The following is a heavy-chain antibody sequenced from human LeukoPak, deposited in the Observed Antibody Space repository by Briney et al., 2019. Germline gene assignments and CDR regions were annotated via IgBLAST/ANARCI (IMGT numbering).Heavy chain of an antibody. D-gene: IGHD3-10*01. CDR3: TVVNYGSGSYPLGY. J-gene: IGHJ4*02. V-gene: IGHV3-15*01. Sequence: GGSLRLSCAASGFTFSSYGMHWVRQAPGKGLEWVGRIKSKTDGGTTDYAAPVKGRFTISRDDSKNTLFLQMNSLKAEDTGVYYCTVVNYGSGSYPLGYWGQGTLVTVSS. CDR1: GFTFSSYG. CDR2: IKSKTDGGTT.